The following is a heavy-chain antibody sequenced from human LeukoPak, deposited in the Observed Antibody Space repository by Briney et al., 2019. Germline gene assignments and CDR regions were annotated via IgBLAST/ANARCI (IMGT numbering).Heavy chain of an antibody. J-gene: IGHJ3*02. CDR2: IYYSGST. Sequence: LRLSCAASGFTFSDHFMDWVRQAPGKGLEWIGYIYYSGSTNCNPSVKSRVAMSVDTSKKQFSLKLSSLTAADTAVYYCARGGTAVIAPYAFDIWGQGTMVTVSS. D-gene: IGHD4-23*01. CDR1: GFTFSDHF. CDR3: ARGGTAVIAPYAFDI. V-gene: IGHV4-59*11.